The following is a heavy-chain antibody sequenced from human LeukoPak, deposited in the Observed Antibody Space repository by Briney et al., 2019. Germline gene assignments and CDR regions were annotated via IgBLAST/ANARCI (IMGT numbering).Heavy chain of an antibody. CDR1: GDSVSSNSAA. V-gene: IGHV6-1*01. Sequence: KDSQTLSLTCAISGDSVSSNSAAWNWIRQSPSRGLEWLGRTYYRSKWYNDYALSVKSRITINPDTSKNHFSLQLISVTPEDTAVYYCARERGAWHPEEAFHIWGQGTMVTVSS. J-gene: IGHJ3*02. CDR3: ARERGAWHPEEAFHI. CDR2: TYYRSKWYN. D-gene: IGHD1-14*01.